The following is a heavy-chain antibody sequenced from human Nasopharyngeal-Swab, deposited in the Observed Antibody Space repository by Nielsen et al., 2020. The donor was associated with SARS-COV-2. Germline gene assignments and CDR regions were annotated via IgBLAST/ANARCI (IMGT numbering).Heavy chain of an antibody. V-gene: IGHV1-46*01. J-gene: IGHJ4*02. CDR3: ARELSPYYDFWSGWLDY. Sequence: ASVKVSCKASGYTFTSYYMRWVRQAPGQGLEWMGIVNTSGSTTYSEQFQGRVTMTSDTSTSTVYMELTSLRSEDTAVYYCARELSPYYDFWSGWLDYWGQGILVTVSS. D-gene: IGHD3-3*01. CDR2: VNTSGST. CDR1: GYTFTSYY.